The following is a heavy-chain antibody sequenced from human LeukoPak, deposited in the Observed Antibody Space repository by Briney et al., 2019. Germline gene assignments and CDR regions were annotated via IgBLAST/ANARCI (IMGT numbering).Heavy chain of an antibody. D-gene: IGHD6-25*01. CDR1: GFTFSSYE. J-gene: IGHJ6*03. V-gene: IGHV3-48*03. Sequence: GGSLRLSCAASGFTFSSYEMNWVRQAPGKGLEWVSYISSSGSTIYYADSVKGRFTISRDNSINSLFLQMNSLTNEDTALYYCAKGAAIGHYYYMDVWGRGTTVTVS. CDR2: ISSSGSTI. CDR3: AKGAAIGHYYYMDV.